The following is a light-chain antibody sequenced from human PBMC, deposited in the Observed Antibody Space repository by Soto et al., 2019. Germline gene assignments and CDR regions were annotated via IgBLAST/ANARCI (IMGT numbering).Light chain of an antibody. CDR2: AAS. CDR3: QQYYIYPFT. Sequence: AIRMTQSPSSLSASTGDRVTITCRASQGISSHLAWYQQKPEKAPKLLIYAASTLQSGVPARFSGSGSGTDFTLTISCLQSEDFATYYCQQYYIYPFTFGPGTKVDIK. J-gene: IGKJ3*01. V-gene: IGKV1-8*01. CDR1: QGISSH.